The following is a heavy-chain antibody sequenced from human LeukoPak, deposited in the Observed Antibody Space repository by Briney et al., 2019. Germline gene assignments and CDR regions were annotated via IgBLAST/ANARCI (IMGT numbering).Heavy chain of an antibody. CDR1: GFIFSSYT. J-gene: IGHJ1*01. CDR3: TRAPPGRDGYSEY. CDR2: ISDTSTYI. D-gene: IGHD5-24*01. Sequence: GGSLRLSCAASGFIFSSYTMNWVRQAPGEGLEWVSSISDTSTYIYYADSVEGRFTISRDSAKSSLFLQMNSLRAEDTAVYYCTRAPPGRDGYSEYWGQGTVVTVST. V-gene: IGHV3-21*01.